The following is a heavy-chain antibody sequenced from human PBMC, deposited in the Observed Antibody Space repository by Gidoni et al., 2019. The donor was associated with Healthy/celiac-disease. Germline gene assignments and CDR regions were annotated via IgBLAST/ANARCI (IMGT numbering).Heavy chain of an antibody. V-gene: IGHV4-39*01. J-gene: IGHJ4*02. CDR2: IYYSGST. Sequence: QLQLQESGPGLVKPSETLSLTCTVSGGSISSSSYYWGWIRQPPGKGLEWIGSIYYSGSTYYNPSLKSRVTISVDTSKNQFSLKLSSVTAADTAVYYCARHVAGYYDFWSGYYTGIYFDYWGQGTLVTVSS. CDR3: ARHVAGYYDFWSGYYTGIYFDY. D-gene: IGHD3-3*01. CDR1: GGSISSSSYY.